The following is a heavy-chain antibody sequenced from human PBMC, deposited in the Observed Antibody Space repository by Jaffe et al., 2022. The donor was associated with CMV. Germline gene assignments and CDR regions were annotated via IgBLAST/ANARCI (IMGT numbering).Heavy chain of an antibody. CDR1: GGTFSSYA. CDR3: ASHGDYSSRVTAFDY. V-gene: IGHV1-69*09. CDR2: IIPILGIA. Sequence: QVQLVQSGAEVKKPGSSVKVSCKASGGTFSSYAISWVRQAPGQGLEWMGRIIPILGIANYAQKFQGRVTITADKSTSTAYMELSSLRSEDTAVYYCASHGDYSSRVTAFDYWGQGTLVTVSS. J-gene: IGHJ4*02. D-gene: IGHD4-17*01.